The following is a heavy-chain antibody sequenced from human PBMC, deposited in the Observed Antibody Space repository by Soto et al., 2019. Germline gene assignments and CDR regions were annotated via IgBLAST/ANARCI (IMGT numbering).Heavy chain of an antibody. J-gene: IGHJ6*02. D-gene: IGHD4-17*01. CDR2: IIPIFGTA. V-gene: IGHV1-69*01. CDR3: ASPYGDVFPHYYYGMDV. CDR1: GGTFSSYA. Sequence: QVQLVQSGAEVKKPGSSVKVSCKASGGTFSSYAISWVRQAPGQGLEWMGGIIPIFGTANYAQKFQGRVTITADESTSTAYMELGSLRSEDTAVYYCASPYGDVFPHYYYGMDVWGQGTTVTVSS.